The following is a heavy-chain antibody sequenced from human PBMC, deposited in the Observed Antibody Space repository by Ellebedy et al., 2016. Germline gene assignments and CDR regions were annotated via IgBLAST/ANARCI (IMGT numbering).Heavy chain of an antibody. CDR1: GFTFSSYA. CDR2: ISGSGGST. CDR3: ARDRRITMVRGVFDAFDI. D-gene: IGHD3-10*01. V-gene: IGHV3-23*01. J-gene: IGHJ3*02. Sequence: GESLKISCAASGFTFSSYAMSWVRQAPGKGLEWVSAISGSGGSTYYADSVKGRFTISRDNAKNSLYLQMNSLRAEDTAVYYCARDRRITMVRGVFDAFDIWGQGTMVTVSS.